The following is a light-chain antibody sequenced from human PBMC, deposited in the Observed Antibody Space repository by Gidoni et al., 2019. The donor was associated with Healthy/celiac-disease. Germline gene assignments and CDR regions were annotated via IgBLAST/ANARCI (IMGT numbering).Light chain of an antibody. CDR2: GAS. CDR3: QQYGSSPRT. V-gene: IGKV3-20*01. J-gene: IGKJ1*01. Sequence: EIVLTQSPGTLSLSPGERATRSCRASQSVSSSYLAWYQQKPGQAPRLLIYGASSRATGIPDRFSGRVSGTDFTLTISRLEPEDFAVYYCQQYGSSPRTFGQGTKVEIK. CDR1: QSVSSSY.